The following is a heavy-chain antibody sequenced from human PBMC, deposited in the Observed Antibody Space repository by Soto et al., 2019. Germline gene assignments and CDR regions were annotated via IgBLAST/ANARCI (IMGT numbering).Heavy chain of an antibody. Sequence: QVQLVQSGAEVKKPGASVKVSCKASGYTFTSYGISWVRQAPGQGLEWMGWISAYNGNTNYAQKLQGRVTMTTDTAPSTAYMELRSLRSDDTAVYYCARDRGGYYYDSSGYYFEAPNSDYWGQGTLVTVSS. V-gene: IGHV1-18*01. D-gene: IGHD3-22*01. J-gene: IGHJ4*02. CDR2: ISAYNGNT. CDR3: ARDRGGYYYDSSGYYFEAPNSDY. CDR1: GYTFTSYG.